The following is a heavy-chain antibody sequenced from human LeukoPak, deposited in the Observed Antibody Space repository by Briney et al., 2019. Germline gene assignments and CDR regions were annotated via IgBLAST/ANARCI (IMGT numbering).Heavy chain of an antibody. CDR3: ARLGYCSGGSCYPDDY. CDR2: ISAYNGNT. J-gene: IGHJ4*02. D-gene: IGHD2-15*01. Sequence: ASEKVSCKASGYTFTSYGISWVRQAPGQGLEWMGWISAYNGNTNYAQKLQGRVTMTTDTSTSTAYMELRSLRTDDTAVYYCARLGYCSGGSCYPDDYWGQGTLVTVSS. CDR1: GYTFTSYG. V-gene: IGHV1-18*01.